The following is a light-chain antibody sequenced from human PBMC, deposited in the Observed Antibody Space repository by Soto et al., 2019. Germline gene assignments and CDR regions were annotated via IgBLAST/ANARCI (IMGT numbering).Light chain of an antibody. CDR1: QSISSW. CDR3: QQYNRLYT. J-gene: IGKJ2*01. Sequence: DIQMTQSPSTLYASVGDRVTITCRASQSISSWLAWYQQKPGKAPKRLIYDASSLESGVPSRFSGSGSGTEVTLTISSLQPDDFATYYCQQYNRLYTFGQGTKLEIK. CDR2: DAS. V-gene: IGKV1-5*01.